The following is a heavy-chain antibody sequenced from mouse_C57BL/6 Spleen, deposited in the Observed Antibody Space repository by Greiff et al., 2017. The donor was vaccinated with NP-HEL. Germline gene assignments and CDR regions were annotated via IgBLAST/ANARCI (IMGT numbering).Heavy chain of an antibody. CDR2: IYPRSGNT. Sequence: QVQLQQSGAELARPGASVKLSCKASGYTFTSYGISWVKQRTGQGLEWIGEIYPRSGNTYYNEKFKGKATLTEDKSSSTAYMELRSLTSEDSAVYFCAREGYYGSSDYYAMDYWGQGTSVTVSS. CDR1: GYTFTSYG. CDR3: AREGYYGSSDYYAMDY. D-gene: IGHD1-1*01. V-gene: IGHV1-81*01. J-gene: IGHJ4*01.